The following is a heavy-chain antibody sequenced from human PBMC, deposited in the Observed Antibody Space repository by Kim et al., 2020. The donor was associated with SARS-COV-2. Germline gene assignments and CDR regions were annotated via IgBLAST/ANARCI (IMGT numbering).Heavy chain of an antibody. CDR3: ARDSYRRYCSSTSCYSIIHYGDV. V-gene: IGHV3-30*04. CDR2: ISYDGSNK. J-gene: IGHJ6*03. D-gene: IGHD2-2*01. CDR1: GFTFSSYA. Sequence: GGSLRLSCAASGFTFSSYAMHWVRQAPGKGLEWVAVISYDGSNKYYADSVKGRFTISRDNSKNTLYLQMNSLRAEDTAVYYCARDSYRRYCSSTSCYSIIHYGDVWGKGTTVTVSS.